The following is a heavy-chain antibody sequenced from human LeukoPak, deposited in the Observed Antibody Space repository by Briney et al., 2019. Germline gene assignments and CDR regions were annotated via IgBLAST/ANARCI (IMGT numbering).Heavy chain of an antibody. D-gene: IGHD5-12*01. J-gene: IGHJ4*02. CDR3: ARQRNSGYVYLDY. V-gene: IGHV4-34*01. Sequence: SETLSLTCAVYGGSFRGYYWSWIRQPPGKGLEWIGEINHSGFTNYNPSLKSRVTISVDTSKKQFSLKVSSVTAADTAVYYCARQRNSGYVYLDYWGQGTLVTVSS. CDR2: INHSGFT. CDR1: GGSFRGYY.